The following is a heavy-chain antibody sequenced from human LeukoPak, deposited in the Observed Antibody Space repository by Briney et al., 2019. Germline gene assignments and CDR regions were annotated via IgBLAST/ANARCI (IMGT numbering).Heavy chain of an antibody. CDR1: GFTFSSYE. CDR3: ARERPSCRGDCYDC. CDR2: ISTSGSTM. D-gene: IGHD2-15*01. Sequence: GGALRLSCTAPGFTFSSYEMNWVRQAPGKGREWLSYISTSGSTMKYADSVKGRFTVSRDKAKTSLYLQMNILRAEDTAVYYCARERPSCRGDCYDCWGQGTLVTVSS. J-gene: IGHJ4*02. V-gene: IGHV3-48*03.